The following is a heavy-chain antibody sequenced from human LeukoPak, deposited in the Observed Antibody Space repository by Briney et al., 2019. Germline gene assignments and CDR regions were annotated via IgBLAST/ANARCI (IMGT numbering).Heavy chain of an antibody. CDR3: AKDGGGNSLFDS. CDR1: GFTFSTYG. D-gene: IGHD2/OR15-2a*01. CDR2: LSDSGVNT. Sequence: PGGSLRLSCAASGFTFSTYGMGWVRQAPGKGLEWVSTLSDSGVNTHYADSVKGRFTTSRDNSKSTLYLQMNSLRVEDTAVYYCAKDGGGNSLFDSWGQGTLVSVSS. V-gene: IGHV3-23*01. J-gene: IGHJ4*02.